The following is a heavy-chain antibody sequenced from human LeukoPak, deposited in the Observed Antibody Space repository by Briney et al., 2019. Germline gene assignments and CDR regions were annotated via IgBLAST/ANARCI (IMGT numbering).Heavy chain of an antibody. D-gene: IGHD3-10*01. Sequence: GGSRRLSCAASGFTLSNYWMHWVRQAPGKGLVWVSRINADGSSASYADSVKGRFAISRDNAKNTLYLQMNSLRAEDTAMYYCARDYGRSRDYGMDVWGQGTTVTVSS. CDR2: INADGSSA. V-gene: IGHV3-74*01. CDR3: ARDYGRSRDYGMDV. J-gene: IGHJ6*02. CDR1: GFTLSNYW.